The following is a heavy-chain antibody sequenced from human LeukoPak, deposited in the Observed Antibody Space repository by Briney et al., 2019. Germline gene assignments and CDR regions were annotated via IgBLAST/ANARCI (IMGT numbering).Heavy chain of an antibody. CDR2: IDPNSGGT. CDR1: GYTFTGYY. V-gene: IGHV1-2*02. D-gene: IGHD6-19*01. Sequence: ASVKVSCKASGYTFTGYYMHWVRQAPGQGLEWMGWIDPNSGGTHFAQKFQGRVTMTRDTSISTAYMELSSLRFNDTAVYYCARAYGVQQWPHFDYWGQGTLVTVSS. CDR3: ARAYGVQQWPHFDY. J-gene: IGHJ4*02.